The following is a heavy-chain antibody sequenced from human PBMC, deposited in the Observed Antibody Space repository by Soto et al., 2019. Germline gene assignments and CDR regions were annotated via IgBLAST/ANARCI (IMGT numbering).Heavy chain of an antibody. CDR1: GGSVSSGSYY. D-gene: IGHD6-13*01. CDR2: IYYSGST. CDR3: ARGAYMSSSWFDY. Sequence: SETLSLTCTVSGGSVSSGSYYWSWIRQPPGKGLELNGYIYYSGSTNYNPSPKSRVTISVDTSKNQFSLKLSSVTTADPAVYYCARGAYMSSSWFDYWGQGTLVTVSS. V-gene: IGHV4-61*01. J-gene: IGHJ4*02.